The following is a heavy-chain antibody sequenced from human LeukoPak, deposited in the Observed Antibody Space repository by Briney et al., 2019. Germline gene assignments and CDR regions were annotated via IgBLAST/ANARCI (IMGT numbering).Heavy chain of an antibody. V-gene: IGHV3-23*01. J-gene: IGHJ3*02. D-gene: IGHD5-12*01. CDR1: GFTFSSYA. CDR3: AKDLVATTYRDAFDI. CDR2: ISGSDAST. Sequence: PGGSLRLSCAASGFTFSSYAMSWVRQTPGKGLEWVSGISGSDASTYYTDSVKGRFTISRDNSKNTMYLQMNSLRAEDTAVYYCAKDLVATTYRDAFDIWGQGTMVTVSS.